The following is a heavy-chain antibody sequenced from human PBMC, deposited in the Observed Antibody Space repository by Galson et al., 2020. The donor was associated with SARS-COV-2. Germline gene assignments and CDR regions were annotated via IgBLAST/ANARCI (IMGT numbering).Heavy chain of an antibody. J-gene: IGHJ4*01. Sequence: TGGSLRLSCAASGFTFSSYSMNWVRQAPGKGLEWVSYITRGSDTKYYADSVKGRFTVSRDNAKNSVYLHMNNLRDEDTVVYYCATEAHDYWGHGTLVTVSS. V-gene: IGHV3-48*02. CDR3: ATEAHDY. CDR1: GFTFSSYS. CDR2: ITRGSDTK.